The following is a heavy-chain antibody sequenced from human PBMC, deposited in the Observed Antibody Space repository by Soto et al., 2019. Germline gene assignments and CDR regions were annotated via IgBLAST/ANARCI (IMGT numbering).Heavy chain of an antibody. Sequence: QVQLVQSGAEVKKPGTSVKVSCKASGYTFTSNGISWVRQAPGQGLEWMGWISTYNGNTNSAQKLQGRVTRTRDTSTGIADTELRNLRSDDTAVYYGARDGYGDYGYWGQGSLVTVSS. J-gene: IGHJ4*02. V-gene: IGHV1-18*01. CDR1: GYTFTSNG. CDR3: ARDGYGDYGY. CDR2: ISTYNGNT. D-gene: IGHD4-17*01.